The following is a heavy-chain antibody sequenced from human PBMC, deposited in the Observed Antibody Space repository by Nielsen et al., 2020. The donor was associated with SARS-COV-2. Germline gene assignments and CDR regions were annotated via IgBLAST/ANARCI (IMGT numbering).Heavy chain of an antibody. CDR3: AREPLGACSSTSCYINGLRDY. CDR1: GFTFSSYA. V-gene: IGHV3-30*04. D-gene: IGHD2-2*02. Sequence: GGSLRLSCAASGFTFSSYAMHWVRQAPGKGLEWVAVISYDGSNKYYADSVKGRFTISRDNSKNTLYLQMNSLRAEDTAVYYCAREPLGACSSTSCYINGLRDYWGQGTLVTVSS. CDR2: ISYDGSNK. J-gene: IGHJ4*02.